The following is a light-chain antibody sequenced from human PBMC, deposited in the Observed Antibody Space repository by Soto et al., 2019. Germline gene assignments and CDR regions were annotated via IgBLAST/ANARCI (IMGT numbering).Light chain of an antibody. CDR3: QHYGSSPWT. CDR1: QSVSSSY. V-gene: IGKV3-20*01. Sequence: EIVLTQSPGTLSLSPGERATLSCRASQSVSSSYLAWYQQKPGQAPRLLIYGASSRATGIPDRFSGSGSGTDFTLTISRLEPEDFAVYYCQHYGSSPWTCGQGTKVEIK. CDR2: GAS. J-gene: IGKJ1*01.